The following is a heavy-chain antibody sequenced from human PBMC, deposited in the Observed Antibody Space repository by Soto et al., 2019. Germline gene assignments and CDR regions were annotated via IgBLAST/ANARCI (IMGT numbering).Heavy chain of an antibody. J-gene: IGHJ4*02. V-gene: IGHV3-23*01. CDR3: AKGLSGEASFDY. Sequence: GGSLRLSCAASGLAFSTFAMSWVRQAPGKGLEWVSAISASGGVTYYADSVKGRFSISRDNSKNTLFLQMSSLRGEDTAVSYCAKGLSGEASFDYWGQGILVTVYS. CDR1: GLAFSTFA. CDR2: ISASGGVT.